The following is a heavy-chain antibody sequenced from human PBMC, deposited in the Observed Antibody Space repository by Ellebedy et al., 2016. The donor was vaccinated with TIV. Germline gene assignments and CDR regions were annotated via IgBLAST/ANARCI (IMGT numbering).Heavy chain of an antibody. Sequence: SETLSLTCTVSGGSISSYYWSWIRQPPGKGLEWIGYIYYSGSTNYNPSLKSRVTISVDTSKNQFSLKLSSVTAADTAVYYCARDYYGSGSYPTRYYYGMDVWGQGTTVTVSS. CDR3: ARDYYGSGSYPTRYYYGMDV. CDR1: GGSISSYY. V-gene: IGHV4-59*01. CDR2: IYYSGST. D-gene: IGHD3-10*01. J-gene: IGHJ6*02.